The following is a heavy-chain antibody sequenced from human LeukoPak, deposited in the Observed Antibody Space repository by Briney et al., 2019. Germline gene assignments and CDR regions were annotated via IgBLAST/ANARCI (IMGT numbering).Heavy chain of an antibody. D-gene: IGHD2-2*01. V-gene: IGHV4-38-2*01. J-gene: IGHJ4*02. Sequence: PSETLSLTCAVSGYTISSGYYWGWILQPPGKGLEWIGSIYHSGSTYYNPSLKSRVTISVDTSKNQFSLKLSSVTAADTAVYYCASGGVVVPAVDFDYWGQGTLVTVSS. CDR3: ASGGVVVPAVDFDY. CDR1: GYTISSGYY. CDR2: IYHSGST.